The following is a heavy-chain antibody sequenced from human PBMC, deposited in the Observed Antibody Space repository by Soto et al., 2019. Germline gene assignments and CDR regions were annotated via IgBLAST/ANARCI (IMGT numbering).Heavy chain of an antibody. D-gene: IGHD3-3*01. J-gene: IGHJ3*02. Sequence: QVQLQESGPGLVKPSQTLSLTCTVSGGSFSGGGYYWIWIRQHPGKGLEWMGYISYRGSTKYKPSLQSRITVSIDTSKNQFSPRLTSVTAADTAIYFCARTSIFGVVLNAFDIWGQGTLVTVSS. CDR2: ISYRGST. CDR1: GGSFSGGGYY. V-gene: IGHV4-31*03. CDR3: ARTSIFGVVLNAFDI.